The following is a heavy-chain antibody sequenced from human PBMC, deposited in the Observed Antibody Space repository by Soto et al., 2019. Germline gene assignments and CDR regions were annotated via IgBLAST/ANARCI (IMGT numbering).Heavy chain of an antibody. V-gene: IGHV5-51*01. Sequence: XESLKISCQTSGYTLTNYWIGRVRQMPGKGLEWMGIIYLGDSDTRYSPSLQGQVTISADKSISTAYLQWSSLKASDTAMYYCARQTYCSSTSCYTVDYWGQGPLVTVSS. CDR3: ARQTYCSSTSCYTVDY. CDR2: IYLGDSDT. D-gene: IGHD2-2*02. J-gene: IGHJ4*02. CDR1: GYTLTNYW.